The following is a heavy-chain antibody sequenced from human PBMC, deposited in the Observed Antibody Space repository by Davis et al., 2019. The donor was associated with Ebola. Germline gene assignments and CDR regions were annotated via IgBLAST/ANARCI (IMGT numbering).Heavy chain of an antibody. Sequence: ASVKVSCKASGYIFTDYFMHWVRQAPGQGLEWMGLINPSIGNTSLAQKFQGRVTLTRDTSTSTVHMELSSLKSEDTAIYYSASGEFVDFWGQGTLVTVSS. V-gene: IGHV1-46*01. CDR3: ASGEFVDF. CDR1: GYIFTDYF. J-gene: IGHJ4*02. D-gene: IGHD3-10*01. CDR2: INPSIGNT.